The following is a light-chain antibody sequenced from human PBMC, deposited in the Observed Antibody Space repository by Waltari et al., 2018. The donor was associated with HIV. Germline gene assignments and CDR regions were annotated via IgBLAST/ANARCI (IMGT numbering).Light chain of an antibody. V-gene: IGLV4-69*01. J-gene: IGLJ2*01. Sequence: QLVLTQSTSASASLGAAVKRACTLSSGHSYHAIDWHQQQPEKGPRFLMKLNSDGSHSKGDGIPDRFSGSSSGSERYLTISSLQSEDEADYYCQTWGTGIVFGGGTKLTVL. CDR3: QTWGTGIV. CDR1: SGHSYHA. CDR2: LNSDGSH.